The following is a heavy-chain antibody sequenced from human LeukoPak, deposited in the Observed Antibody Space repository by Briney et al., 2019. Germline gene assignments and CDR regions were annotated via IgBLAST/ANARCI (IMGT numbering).Heavy chain of an antibody. J-gene: IGHJ6*02. CDR3: ARGRRTYGMDV. Sequence: SETLSLTCAVYGGSFSGYYWSWIRQPPGKGLEWIGEINHSGSTNYNPSLKSRVTISVDTSKNQFSLKLSSVTAADTAVYYCARGRRTYGMDVWGQGTTVTVSS. D-gene: IGHD5-24*01. V-gene: IGHV4-34*01. CDR1: GGSFSGYY. CDR2: INHSGST.